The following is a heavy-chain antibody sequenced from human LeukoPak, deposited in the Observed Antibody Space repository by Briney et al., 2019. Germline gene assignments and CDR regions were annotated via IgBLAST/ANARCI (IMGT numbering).Heavy chain of an antibody. CDR2: ISSSSSYI. Sequence: GGSLRLSCTASGFTFGDYAMSWVRQAPGKGLEWVSSISSSSSYIYYADSVKGRFTISRDNAKNSLYLQMNSLRAEDTAVYYCARSPGGFLEWSIYYFDYWGQGTLVTVSS. J-gene: IGHJ4*02. V-gene: IGHV3-21*01. D-gene: IGHD3-3*01. CDR1: GFTFGDYA. CDR3: ARSPGGFLEWSIYYFDY.